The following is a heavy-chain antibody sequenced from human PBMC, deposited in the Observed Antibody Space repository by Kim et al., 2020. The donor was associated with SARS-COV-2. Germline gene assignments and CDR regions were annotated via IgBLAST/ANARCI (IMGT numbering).Heavy chain of an antibody. CDR3: ARPPYYYESSGYYSEYFQL. D-gene: IGHD3-22*01. Sequence: GGSLRLSCAASGFTFSSYGMNWVRQAPGKGLEWVANIKQDGSEKYYVDSVKGRFTISRDNSKNSLYLQMNSLRAEDTAVYYCARPPYYYESSGYYSEYFQLWGQGTLVTVSS. V-gene: IGHV3-7*01. CDR1: GFTFSSYG. CDR2: IKQDGSEK. J-gene: IGHJ1*01.